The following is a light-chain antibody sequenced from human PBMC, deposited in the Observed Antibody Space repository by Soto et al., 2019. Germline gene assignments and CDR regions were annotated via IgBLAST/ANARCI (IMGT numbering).Light chain of an antibody. CDR1: QSVSPN. J-gene: IGKJ1*01. Sequence: IVITQSPATLSVRKGERATLSCRASQSVSPNLAWYQQKPGQAPRLLIYDASTRATGIPARFSGSGSVAEFTLTISSLQSEDFAVYYCQDSTILLETFAQGTKVDI. V-gene: IGKV3-15*01. CDR2: DAS. CDR3: QDSTILLET.